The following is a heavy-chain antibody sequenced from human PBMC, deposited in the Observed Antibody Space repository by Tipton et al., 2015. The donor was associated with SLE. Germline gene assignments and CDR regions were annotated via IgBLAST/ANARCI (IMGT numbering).Heavy chain of an antibody. V-gene: IGHV1-18*01. CDR1: GHTFINSD. CDR2: ISTYNGDT. D-gene: IGHD4-17*01. Sequence: QSGAEVKKPGASVKVSCKASGHTFINSDFNWLRQAPGQGLECMGWISTYNGDTNYAQKFQGRVAMTTDTSTTTAYMELSSLTSDDTAVYYCARDPGTVTPPDSWGQGTLVTVSS. CDR3: ARDPGTVTPPDS. J-gene: IGHJ4*02.